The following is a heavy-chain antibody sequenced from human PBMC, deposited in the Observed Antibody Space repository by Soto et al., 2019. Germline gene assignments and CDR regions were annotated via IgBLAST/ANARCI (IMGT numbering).Heavy chain of an antibody. V-gene: IGHV1-69*01. Sequence: QVQLVQSGAEVKKPGSSVKVSCKASGGTFSSYAISWVRQAPGQGLEWMGGIIPIFGTANYAQKFQGRVTITADESTSTAYMELSSLRSEDTAVYYCARGGTYDYDSSGLGPFDYWGQRTLVTVSS. J-gene: IGHJ4*02. CDR1: GGTFSSYA. D-gene: IGHD3-22*01. CDR2: IIPIFGTA. CDR3: ARGGTYDYDSSGLGPFDY.